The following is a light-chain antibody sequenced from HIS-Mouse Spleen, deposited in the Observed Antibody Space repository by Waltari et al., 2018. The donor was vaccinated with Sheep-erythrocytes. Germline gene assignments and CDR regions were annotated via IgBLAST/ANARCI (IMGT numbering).Light chain of an antibody. Sequence: QSALTQPASVSGSPGQSITISCTGTSSDVGRYNLVSWYQQHPGKAPTLMSYEGSKRRSVVSIRFSGSKSGNTASLTSSGLQAEDEADYYCCSYAGSGTWVFGGGTKLTVL. CDR3: CSYAGSGTWV. CDR2: EGS. CDR1: SSDVGRYNL. J-gene: IGLJ3*02. V-gene: IGLV2-23*01.